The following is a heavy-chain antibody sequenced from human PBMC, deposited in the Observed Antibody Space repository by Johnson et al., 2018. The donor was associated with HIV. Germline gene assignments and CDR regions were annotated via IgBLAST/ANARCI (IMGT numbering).Heavy chain of an antibody. V-gene: IGHV3-33*06. CDR3: AKIGQWRERLDAFDV. J-gene: IGHJ3*01. CDR2: IWYDGTNK. D-gene: IGHD6-19*01. CDR1: GFTFSSYG. Sequence: QVQLVESGGGVVQPGRSLRLSCAASGFTFSSYGMHWVRQAPGKGLEWVAVIWYDGTNKYYADSMKGRFTISRDNSKNTLYLQMSSLRPEDTAVYYCAKIGQWRERLDAFDVWGQGTMVTVSS.